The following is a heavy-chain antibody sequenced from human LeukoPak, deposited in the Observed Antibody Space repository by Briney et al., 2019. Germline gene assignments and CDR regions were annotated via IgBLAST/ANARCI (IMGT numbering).Heavy chain of an antibody. CDR1: GGSISSYY. CDR3: ARAYYSTSWFPH. Sequence: PSETLSLTCTVSGGSISSYYWGWIRQTPGKGLEWIGEINHSGRTNYNPSLKSRVTISADTSKNQLSLELRSVTAADTAVYYCARAYYSTSWFPHWGQGALVTVSS. V-gene: IGHV4-34*01. J-gene: IGHJ5*02. D-gene: IGHD3-10*01. CDR2: INHSGRT.